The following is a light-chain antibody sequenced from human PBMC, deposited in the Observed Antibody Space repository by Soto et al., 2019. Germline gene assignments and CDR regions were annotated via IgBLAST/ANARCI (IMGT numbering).Light chain of an antibody. CDR3: QQYADSPIT. CDR1: QSVTSNY. Sequence: EIVLTQSPGTLSLSPGERATLSCRASQSVTSNYLAWYQQKTGQAPRLLIYDASNRATGTPDRFLGRGSGTDFTLIISRLEPEVFAVYYCQQYADSPITFGQGTRLEIK. V-gene: IGKV3-20*01. J-gene: IGKJ5*01. CDR2: DAS.